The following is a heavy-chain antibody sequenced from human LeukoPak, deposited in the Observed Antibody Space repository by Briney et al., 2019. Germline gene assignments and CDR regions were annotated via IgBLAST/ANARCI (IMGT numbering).Heavy chain of an antibody. CDR3: ARGSPIGYCSGGSCRATLQPPFDY. CDR2: ISYDGSNK. V-gene: IGHV3-30-3*01. D-gene: IGHD2-15*01. Sequence: GGSLRLSCAASGFTFSSYAMSWVRQAPGKGLEWVAVISYDGSNKYYADSVKGRFTISRDNSKNTLYLQMNSLRAEDTAVYHCARGSPIGYCSGGSCRATLQPPFDYWGQGTLVTVSS. J-gene: IGHJ4*02. CDR1: GFTFSSYA.